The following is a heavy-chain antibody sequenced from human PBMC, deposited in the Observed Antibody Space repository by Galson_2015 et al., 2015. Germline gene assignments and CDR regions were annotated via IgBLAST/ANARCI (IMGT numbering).Heavy chain of an antibody. CDR3: AKVVVPAAMDWFDP. D-gene: IGHD2-2*01. Sequence: SLRLSCAASGFTFSSYGMHWVRQAPGKGLEWVAVISYDGSNKYYADSVKGRFTISRDNSKNTLYLQMNSLRAEDTAVYYCAKVVVPAAMDWFDPWGQGTLVTVSS. V-gene: IGHV3-30*18. CDR1: GFTFSSYG. CDR2: ISYDGSNK. J-gene: IGHJ5*02.